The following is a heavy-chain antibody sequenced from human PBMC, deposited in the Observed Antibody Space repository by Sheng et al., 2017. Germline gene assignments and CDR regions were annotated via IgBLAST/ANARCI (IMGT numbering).Heavy chain of an antibody. J-gene: IGHJ4*02. CDR3: ARADYCSSTTCYDTALWDY. D-gene: IGHD2-2*01. V-gene: IGHV1-69*02. CDR1: GGTFITYT. CDR2: IIPMLDRG. Sequence: QVQLVQSGAEVKKPGSSVKVSCKASGGTFITYTISWVRQAPGQGLEWMGRIIPMLDRGNYAQKFQGRVTITADKSTSTAYMELSSLRSEDTAVYYCARADYCSSTTCYDTALWDYWGQGTLVTVSS.